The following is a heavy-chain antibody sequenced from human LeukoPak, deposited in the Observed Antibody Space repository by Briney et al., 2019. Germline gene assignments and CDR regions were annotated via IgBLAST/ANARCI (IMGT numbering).Heavy chain of an antibody. D-gene: IGHD2-8*01. V-gene: IGHV6-1*01. CDR2: TYYRSKWFN. J-gene: IGHJ6*02. Sequence: SQTLSLTCAISGDSVSSNNAAWNWIRQSPSRGLEWLAGTYYRSKWFNDYAVSVKSRITINPDTSKSRFSLQLNSVTPEDTAVNYCARGVKNYYYAMDVWGQGTTVTVSS. CDR3: ARGVKNYYYAMDV. CDR1: GDSVSSNNAA.